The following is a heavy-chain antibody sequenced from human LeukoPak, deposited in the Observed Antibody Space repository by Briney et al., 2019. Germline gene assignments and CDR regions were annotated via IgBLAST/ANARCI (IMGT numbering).Heavy chain of an antibody. CDR2: INPSGGST. Sequence: ASVKVSCKASGYTFTSYYMHWVRQAPGQGLEWMGLINPSGGSTSYAQKFQGRVTMTRGTSTSTVYMELSSLRSEDTAVYYCARGGDTFGGVIVTPFDYWGQGTLVTVSS. D-gene: IGHD3-16*02. CDR1: GYTFTSYY. J-gene: IGHJ4*02. V-gene: IGHV1-46*01. CDR3: ARGGDTFGGVIVTPFDY.